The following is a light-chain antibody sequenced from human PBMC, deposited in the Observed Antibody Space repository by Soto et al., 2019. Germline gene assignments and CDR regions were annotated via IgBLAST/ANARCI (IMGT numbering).Light chain of an antibody. CDR2: DAS. V-gene: IGKV3-11*01. Sequence: IVLTQSPATLSLSPGERASLSCRASQSISVYLAWYQQQPGQAPRLLIYDASNRATGIPARFSGSGSGTDFTLTISRLEPEDFAVYYCHQRTKWPPTFGGGTKVEI. CDR1: QSISVY. J-gene: IGKJ4*01. CDR3: HQRTKWPPT.